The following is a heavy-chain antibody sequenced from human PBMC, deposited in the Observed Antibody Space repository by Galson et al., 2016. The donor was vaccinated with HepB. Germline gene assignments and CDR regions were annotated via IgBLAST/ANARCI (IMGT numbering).Heavy chain of an antibody. CDR2: IWSNGRKK. J-gene: IGHJ4*02. D-gene: IGHD3-9*01. CDR3: AREHYDIWTGYFVDY. Sequence: SLRLSCAASGFTFRSYGMHWVRQAPGKGLEWVAVIWSNGRKKFYGESVEGRFNISRDDSQHTVYLDMTSLKVEDTALYYCAREHYDIWTGYFVDYWGQGTVVTVSS. V-gene: IGHV3-33*01. CDR1: GFTFRSYG.